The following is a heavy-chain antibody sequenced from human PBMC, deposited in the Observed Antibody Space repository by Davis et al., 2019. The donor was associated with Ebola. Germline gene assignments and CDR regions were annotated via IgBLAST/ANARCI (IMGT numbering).Heavy chain of an antibody. V-gene: IGHV4-61*08. D-gene: IGHD4-17*01. CDR3: ARGRYFDSGDYVTGFWYFDL. J-gene: IGHJ2*01. CDR1: GGSISSGGYY. Sequence: SETLSLTCTVSGGSISSGGYYWSWIRQPPGKGLEWIGYIYYSGSTSYNPSLKSRVTMSVDTSKNQFSLKLSSVTAADTAVYYCARGRYFDSGDYVTGFWYFDLWGRGTPVTVSS. CDR2: IYYSGST.